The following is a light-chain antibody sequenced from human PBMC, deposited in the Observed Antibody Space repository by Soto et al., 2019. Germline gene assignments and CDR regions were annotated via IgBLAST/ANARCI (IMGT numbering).Light chain of an antibody. CDR2: SAS. V-gene: IGKV1-39*01. J-gene: IGKJ2*01. CDR3: QQTFRTPHT. Sequence: DIQMTQSPASLSASVGDRVTITCRASQTISSYLNWYQQKAGAAPKRLIYSASILQSGVPSRFSGSGFGTDYTLTISSLQPADFAVYYCQQTFRTPHTFGQGTKLDIK. CDR1: QTISSY.